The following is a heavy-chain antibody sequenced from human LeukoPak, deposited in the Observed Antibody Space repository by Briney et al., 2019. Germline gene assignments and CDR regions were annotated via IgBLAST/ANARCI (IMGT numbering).Heavy chain of an antibody. CDR1: GFTFSSYE. D-gene: IGHD6-13*01. V-gene: IGHV3-48*03. J-gene: IGHJ4*02. Sequence: PGGSLGLSCAASGFTFSSYEMNWVRQAPGKGLEWVSYISSSGSTIYYADSVKGRFTISRDNAKNSLYLQMNSLRAEDTAVYYCARIAAAGSHFDYWGQGTLVTVSS. CDR3: ARIAAAGSHFDY. CDR2: ISSSGSTI.